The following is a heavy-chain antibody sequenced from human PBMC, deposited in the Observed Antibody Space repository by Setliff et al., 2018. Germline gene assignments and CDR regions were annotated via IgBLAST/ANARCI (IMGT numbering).Heavy chain of an antibody. CDR2: IDPGDSYA. J-gene: IGHJ5*02. Sequence: PGESLKISCQASGYNFANHWIAWVRLMPGKGLEYMGRIDPGDSYADYSPSFEGPVTISADKSRTTVYLQWTSLQASDTALYLCARLGRERSTFAWLDAWGQGTQVTVSS. D-gene: IGHD1-1*01. V-gene: IGHV5-10-1*01. CDR1: GYNFANHW. CDR3: ARLGRERSTFAWLDA.